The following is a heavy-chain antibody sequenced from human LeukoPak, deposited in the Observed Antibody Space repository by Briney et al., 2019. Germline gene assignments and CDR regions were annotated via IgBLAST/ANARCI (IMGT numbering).Heavy chain of an antibody. V-gene: IGHV1-69*04. CDR1: GGTFSSYA. D-gene: IGHD5-12*01. J-gene: IGHJ4*02. CDR3: ASVSGYSGYYFDY. CDR2: IIPILGIA. Sequence: SVKVSCKASGGTFSSYAISWVRQAPGQGLEWMGRIIPILGIANYAQKFQGRVTITADKSTSTAYMELSSLRSEDTAVYYCASVSGYSGYYFDYWGQGTLVTASS.